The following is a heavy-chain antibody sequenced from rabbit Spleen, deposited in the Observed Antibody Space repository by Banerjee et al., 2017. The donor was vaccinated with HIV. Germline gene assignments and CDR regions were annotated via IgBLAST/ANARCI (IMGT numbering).Heavy chain of an antibody. CDR2: IYAGSGST. V-gene: IGHV1S40*01. CDR3: ARMAGSVAYGYYFNL. J-gene: IGHJ4*01. Sequence: QSLEESGGDLVKPGASLTLTCTASGFSFSSSYYMCWVRQAPGKGLEWIACIYAGSGSTYYASWAKGRFTISKSSSTTVTLQMTSLTAADTATYFCARMAGSVAYGYYFNLWGPGTLVTVS. CDR1: GFSFSSSYY. D-gene: IGHD4-2*01.